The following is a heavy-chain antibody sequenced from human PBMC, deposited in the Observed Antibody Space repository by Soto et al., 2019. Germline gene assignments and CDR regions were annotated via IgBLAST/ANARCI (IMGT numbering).Heavy chain of an antibody. Sequence: EVQLVESGGGLVEPGGSLRLSCVTSGFNFTKVWVSWVRQTPEKGLAWVGRIKSKIDGETTDYAAPVKGRFIVSRDASKDTLYLQTRSLPTDDTAVYYCATYDPTGQYAKHYFQYWGQGTLVTVSS. CDR2: IKSKIDGETT. D-gene: IGHD3-22*01. J-gene: IGHJ1*01. CDR1: GFNFTKVW. V-gene: IGHV3-15*05. CDR3: ATYDPTGQYAKHYFQY.